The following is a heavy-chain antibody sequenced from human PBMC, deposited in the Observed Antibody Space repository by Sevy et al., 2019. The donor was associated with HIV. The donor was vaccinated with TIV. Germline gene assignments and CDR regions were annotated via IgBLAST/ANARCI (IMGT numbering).Heavy chain of an antibody. V-gene: IGHV3-23*01. CDR3: AKAGVAVAGTFDLFYFDY. D-gene: IGHD6-19*01. CDR1: GFTFSSYA. Sequence: GGSLRLSCAASGFTFSSYAMSWVRQAPGKGLEWVSTIRSRGGSTSYADSVKGRFTISRDNSKNTLSLLMNSLRAEDTGLYYCAKAGVAVAGTFDLFYFDYWGQGTLVTVSS. CDR2: IRSRGGST. J-gene: IGHJ4*02.